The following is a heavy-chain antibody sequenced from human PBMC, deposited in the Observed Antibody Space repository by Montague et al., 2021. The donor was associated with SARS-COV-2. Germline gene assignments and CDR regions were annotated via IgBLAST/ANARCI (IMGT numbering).Heavy chain of an antibody. V-gene: IGHV2-70*01. D-gene: IGHD6-19*01. Sequence: PALVKPIQTLTLTCTFSGFSLSTSGMCVSWIRQPPGKALEWLALXDWDDDKYYSTSLKTRLTISKDTSKNQVVLTMTNMDPVDTATYYCARISAWYSSGWSAFDYWGQGTLVTVSS. CDR2: XDWDDDK. CDR1: GFSLSTSGMC. J-gene: IGHJ4*02. CDR3: ARISAWYSSGWSAFDY.